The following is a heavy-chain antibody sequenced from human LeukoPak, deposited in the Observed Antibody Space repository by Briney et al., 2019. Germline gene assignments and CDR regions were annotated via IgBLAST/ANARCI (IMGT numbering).Heavy chain of an antibody. J-gene: IGHJ6*03. V-gene: IGHV4-34*01. CDR3: ALSGPRYYYYYYMDV. D-gene: IGHD3-16*02. Sequence: SETLSLTCAVYGGSFSGYYWSWIRQPPGKGLEWIGEINHSGSTNYNPSLKSRVTISVDTSKNQFSLKLSSVTAADTAVYYCALSGPRYYYYYYMDVWGKGTTVTVSS. CDR2: INHSGST. CDR1: GGSFSGYY.